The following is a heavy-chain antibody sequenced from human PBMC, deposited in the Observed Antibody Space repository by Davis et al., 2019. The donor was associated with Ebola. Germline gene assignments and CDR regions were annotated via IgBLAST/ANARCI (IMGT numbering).Heavy chain of an antibody. CDR2: INHSGNT. D-gene: IGHD5-24*01. Sequence: MPSETLSLTCAVYGGSFSGYYWSWIRQPPGKGLEWIGEINHSGNTNYNPSLKSRVTISVDTSKNQFSLKLSSVTAADTAVYYCARGGMATTRVDYWGQGTLVTVSS. V-gene: IGHV4-34*01. CDR3: ARGGMATTRVDY. CDR1: GGSFSGYY. J-gene: IGHJ4*02.